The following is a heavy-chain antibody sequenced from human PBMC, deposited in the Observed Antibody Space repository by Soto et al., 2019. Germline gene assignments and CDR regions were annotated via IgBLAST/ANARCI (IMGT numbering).Heavy chain of an antibody. CDR2: IYYSGST. CDR1: GGSISSGSYY. CDR3: TRGGDPYKTGH. D-gene: IGHD2-21*01. J-gene: IGHJ4*02. V-gene: IGHV4-31*03. Sequence: PSETLSLTCTVSGGSISSGSYYWSWIRQQPGKGLEWIGYIYYSGSTYYNPSLKSRVTISVDTSKNQFSLKLSSVNTADTAIYYCTRGGDPYKTGHWGQGTLVTVSS.